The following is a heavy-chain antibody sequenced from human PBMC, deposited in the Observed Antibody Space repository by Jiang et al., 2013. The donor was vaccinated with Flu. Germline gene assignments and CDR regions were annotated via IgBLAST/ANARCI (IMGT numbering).Heavy chain of an antibody. V-gene: IGHV3-48*03. Sequence: QLLESGGGLVQPGGSLRLSCVASGFTFTTYEMNWVRQAPGKGLEWVSYISSRGSTIYYADSVKGRFTISRDNAKNSLYLEMNSLRAEDTAVYYCGRGARITMIAVVLGPGPNDYWGQGTLVTVSS. CDR3: GRGARITMIAVVLGPGPNDY. CDR2: ISSRGSTI. J-gene: IGHJ4*02. CDR1: GFTFTTYE. D-gene: IGHD3-22*01.